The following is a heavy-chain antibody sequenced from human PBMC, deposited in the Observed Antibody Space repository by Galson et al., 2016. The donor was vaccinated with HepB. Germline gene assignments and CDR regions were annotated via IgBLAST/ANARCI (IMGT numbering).Heavy chain of an antibody. CDR2: INHSGST. D-gene: IGHD4-11*01. CDR3: ASVMTTVRRRFGWTLTSYAKDV. J-gene: IGHJ6*02. V-gene: IGHV4-34*01. CDR1: GGSFSGYY. Sequence: ETLSLTCAVYGGSFSGYYWSWIRQSPGKGLEWIVEINHSGSTNYNPSLNNQVTISVVASKNRFSLKINAVTAADTAVYYCASVMTTVRRRFGWTLTSYAKDVWGQGTTVTVSS.